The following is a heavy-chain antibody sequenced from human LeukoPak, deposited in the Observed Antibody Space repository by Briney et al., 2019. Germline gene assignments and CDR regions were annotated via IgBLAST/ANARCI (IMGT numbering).Heavy chain of an antibody. V-gene: IGHV1-69*04. CDR3: ARDLVVVVAGAFDI. D-gene: IGHD2-15*01. CDR2: IIPILGIA. CDR1: GGTFSSYA. Sequence: ASVKVSCKASGGTFSSYAISWVRPAPGQGLEWMGRIIPILGIANYAQKFQGRVTITADKSTSTAYMELSSLRSEDTAVYYCARDLVVVVAGAFDIWGQGTMVTVSS. J-gene: IGHJ3*02.